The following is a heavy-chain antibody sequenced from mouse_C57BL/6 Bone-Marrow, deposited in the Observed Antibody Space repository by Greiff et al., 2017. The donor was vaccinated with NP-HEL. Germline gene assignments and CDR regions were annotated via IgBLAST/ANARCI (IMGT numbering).Heavy chain of an antibody. D-gene: IGHD2-1*01. Sequence: EVMLVESGPELVKPGASVKMSCKASGYTFTDYNMHWVKQSHGKSLEWIGYINPNNGGTSYNQKFKGKATLTVNKSSSTAYMELRSLTSEDSAVYDCARAHGNYAMDYWGQGTSVTVSA. CDR3: ARAHGNYAMDY. J-gene: IGHJ4*01. V-gene: IGHV1-22*01. CDR2: INPNNGGT. CDR1: GYTFTDYN.